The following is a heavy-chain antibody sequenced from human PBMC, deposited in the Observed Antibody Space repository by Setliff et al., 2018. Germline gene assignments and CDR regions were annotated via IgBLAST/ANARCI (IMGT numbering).Heavy chain of an antibody. D-gene: IGHD3-10*01. J-gene: IGHJ4*02. V-gene: IGHV3-7*01. CDR2: INPDGSEK. CDR1: GFSFRNCW. CDR3: FGAGTCSY. Sequence: PGGSLRLSCVGTGFSFRNCWASWVRQAPGKGPEWVASINPDGSEKYYVDSVKGRFTISRDNAKNSLSLQMNSLRTEDTAVYYCFGAGTCSYWGQGTQVTVS.